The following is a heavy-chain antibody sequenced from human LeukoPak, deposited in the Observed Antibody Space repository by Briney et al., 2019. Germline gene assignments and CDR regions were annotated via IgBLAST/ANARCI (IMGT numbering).Heavy chain of an antibody. Sequence: PVGSLRLSCAASGFTFSNYGMHWVRQAPGKELEWVALIWYDGSNKYYADSVKGRFTISRDNSKNTLYLQMNSLRAEDTAVYYCAGSYYNVFDYWGQGTLVTVSS. V-gene: IGHV3-33*01. J-gene: IGHJ4*02. CDR2: IWYDGSNK. D-gene: IGHD3-10*01. CDR1: GFTFSNYG. CDR3: AGSYYNVFDY.